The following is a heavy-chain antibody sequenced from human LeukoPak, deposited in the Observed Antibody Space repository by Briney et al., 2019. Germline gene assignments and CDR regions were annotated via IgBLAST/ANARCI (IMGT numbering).Heavy chain of an antibody. CDR3: ARLGVGSTVTTGGN. J-gene: IGHJ4*02. CDR2: INSSGNTI. V-gene: IGHV3-48*03. D-gene: IGHD4-17*01. Sequence: GGALRLSCAASGFTFTSYEMNWVRQAPGKGLEWVSYINSSGNTIYDAGSVKGRFTISRDNAKNSLYLQMNSLRAEDTAVYYCARLGVGSTVTTGGNWGQGTLVTVSS. CDR1: GFTFTSYE.